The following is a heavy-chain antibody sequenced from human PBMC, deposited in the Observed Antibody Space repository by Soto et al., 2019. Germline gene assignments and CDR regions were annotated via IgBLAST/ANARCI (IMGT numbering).Heavy chain of an antibody. CDR3: ASHTPAISISDH. CDR1: GGSISSSSYY. V-gene: IGHV4-39*01. J-gene: IGHJ4*02. Sequence: QLQLQESGPGLVKPSETLSLTCTVSGGSISSSSYYWGWIRQPPGKGLEWIGSIYYSGSTYSNPSLKSRVTISVDTSKNQFSLKLSSVTAADTAVYACASHTPAISISDHWGQGTLVTVSS. D-gene: IGHD2-15*01. CDR2: IYYSGST.